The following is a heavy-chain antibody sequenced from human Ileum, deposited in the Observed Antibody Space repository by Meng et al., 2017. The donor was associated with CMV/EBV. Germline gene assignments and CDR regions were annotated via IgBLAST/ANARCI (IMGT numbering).Heavy chain of an antibody. V-gene: IGHV4-30-4*08. D-gene: IGHD3-16*01. CDR1: GDSIGTNSHY. CDR2: IHYGGST. Sequence: QESGPGLGKPSATLSLPCTVSGDSIGTNSHYWSWIRQPPGKGLEYIGYIHYGGSTHYNPSLKSRFSISVDRSKNQFSLKVTSVIAADTALYYCARRGDAEEFDYWGQGALVTVSS. J-gene: IGHJ4*02. CDR3: ARRGDAEEFDY.